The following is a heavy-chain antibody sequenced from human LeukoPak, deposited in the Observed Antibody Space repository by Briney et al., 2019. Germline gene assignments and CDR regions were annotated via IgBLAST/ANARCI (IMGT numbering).Heavy chain of an antibody. D-gene: IGHD3-10*02. CDR2: ISSSGSTI. Sequence: GGSLRLSCAASGFIVRSKYMTWVRQAPGKGLEWVSYISSSGSTIYYADSVKGRFTISRDNAKNSLYLQMNSLRAEDTAVYYCAELGITMIGGVWGKGTTVTISS. CDR3: AELGITMIGGV. V-gene: IGHV3-48*03. CDR1: GFIVRSKY. J-gene: IGHJ6*04.